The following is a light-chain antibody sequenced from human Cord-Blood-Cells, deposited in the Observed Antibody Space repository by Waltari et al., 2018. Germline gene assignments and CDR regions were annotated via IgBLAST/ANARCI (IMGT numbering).Light chain of an antibody. J-gene: IGKJ4*02. CDR3: QKYNSAPLT. V-gene: IGKV1-27*01. Sequence: DIKTTQSPSSLPASVGDRATSTCRASQGISIYLAWYQQKPGKVPKLLIYAASTLQSGVPSRFSGSGSGTEFTLTISSLQPDDVATYYCQKYNSAPLTFGGGTKVEIK. CDR1: QGISIY. CDR2: AAS.